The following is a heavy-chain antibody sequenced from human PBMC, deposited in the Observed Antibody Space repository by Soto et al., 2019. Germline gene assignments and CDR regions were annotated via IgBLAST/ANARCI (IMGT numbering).Heavy chain of an antibody. CDR3: ARGDAYCSSTSCYRGPYYYYYGMDV. V-gene: IGHV1-18*01. D-gene: IGHD2-2*02. J-gene: IGHJ6*02. CDR1: GYTFTSYG. Sequence: QVQLVQSGAEVKKPGASVKVSCKASGYTFTSYGISWVRQAPGQGLEWMGWISAYNGNTNYAQKLQGRVTMTTDTSTSTAYMELRSLRSDDTAVYYCARGDAYCSSTSCYRGPYYYYYGMDVWGQGTTVTDSS. CDR2: ISAYNGNT.